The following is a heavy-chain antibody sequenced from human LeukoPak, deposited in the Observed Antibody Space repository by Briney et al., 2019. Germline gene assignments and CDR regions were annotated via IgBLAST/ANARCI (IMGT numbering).Heavy chain of an antibody. J-gene: IGHJ4*02. V-gene: IGHV3-23*01. CDR3: AKASWVSSTDAVR. CDR2: LRGKGDT. CDR1: GFTFSSYA. Sequence: GGSLRLSCAASGFTFSSYAMSWVREAPARGLEWVSSLRGKGDTFYADSVKGRFTLSSDSSRNTEYFQLNNLRVEDTAIYYCAKASWVSSTDAVRWGQGTLVTVSS. D-gene: IGHD3-16*01.